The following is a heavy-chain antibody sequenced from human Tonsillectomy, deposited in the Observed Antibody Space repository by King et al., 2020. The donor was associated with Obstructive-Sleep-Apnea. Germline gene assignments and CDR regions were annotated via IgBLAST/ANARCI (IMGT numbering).Heavy chain of an antibody. CDR3: ARVPGLRYFDWLDRASYFDY. J-gene: IGHJ4*02. D-gene: IGHD3-9*01. Sequence: VQLVESGGGVVQPGRSLRLSCAASGFTFSSYAMHWVRQAPGKGLEWVAVISYDGSNKYYADSVKGRFTISRDNSKNTLYLQMNSLRAEDTAVYYCARVPGLRYFDWLDRASYFDYWGQGTLVTVSS. CDR2: ISYDGSNK. V-gene: IGHV3-30*04. CDR1: GFTFSSYA.